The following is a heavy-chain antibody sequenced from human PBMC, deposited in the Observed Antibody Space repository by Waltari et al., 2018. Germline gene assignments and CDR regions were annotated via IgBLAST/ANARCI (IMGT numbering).Heavy chain of an antibody. V-gene: IGHV1-18*01. CDR1: GYTFTYSG. CDR2: STSTRST. Sequence: QVQLVQSGAELKKPGASVKVSCTASGYTFTYSGISWLRQAPGQGLEWMSWSTSTRSTKFSEKFQARVTMTTDTSTSTAYLELRSLTSDDTAIYYCARGHSSGWYDWDHWGQGTLVTVSS. D-gene: IGHD6-19*01. CDR3: ARGHSSGWYDWDH. J-gene: IGHJ4*02.